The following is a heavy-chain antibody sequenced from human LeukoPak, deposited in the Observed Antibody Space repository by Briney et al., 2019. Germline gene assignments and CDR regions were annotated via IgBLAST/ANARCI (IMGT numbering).Heavy chain of an antibody. CDR2: ISSSGSTI. J-gene: IGHJ4*02. CDR3: ARAGSYYYGSGQDY. CDR1: GFTFSSYE. V-gene: IGHV3-48*03. Sequence: GGSLRLSCAASGFTFSSYEMNWVRQAPGKGLEWVSYISSSGSTIYYADSVKGRFTISRDNAKNSLYLQMNSLRAEDTAVYYCARAGSYYYGSGQDYWGQGTLVTVSP. D-gene: IGHD3-10*01.